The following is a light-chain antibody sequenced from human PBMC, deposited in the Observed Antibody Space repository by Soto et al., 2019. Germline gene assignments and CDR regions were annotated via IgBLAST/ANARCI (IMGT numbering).Light chain of an antibody. Sequence: QSALTQPASVSGSPGQSITISCTGTSSDIGTYKYVSWFQQHPGKAPKLIIFEVSTRPSGISDRFSGFKSANTAYLTISGVQPEDEADYHCSSYTTIKTVVFGGGTKLTVL. V-gene: IGLV2-14*01. CDR3: SSYTTIKTVV. J-gene: IGLJ2*01. CDR1: SSDIGTYKY. CDR2: EVS.